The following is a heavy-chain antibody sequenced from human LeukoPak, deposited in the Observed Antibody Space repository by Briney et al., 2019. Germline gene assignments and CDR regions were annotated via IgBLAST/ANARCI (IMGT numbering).Heavy chain of an antibody. Sequence: GGSLRLSCAASGFTFSSYEVNLVRQAPGKGLEWVSYISSSGSTIYYADSVKGRFTISRDNAKNSLYLQMNSLRAEDTAVYYCARDRMAQGWFDPWGQGTLVTVSS. CDR1: GFTFSSYE. CDR2: ISSSGSTI. D-gene: IGHD5-24*01. V-gene: IGHV3-48*03. J-gene: IGHJ5*02. CDR3: ARDRMAQGWFDP.